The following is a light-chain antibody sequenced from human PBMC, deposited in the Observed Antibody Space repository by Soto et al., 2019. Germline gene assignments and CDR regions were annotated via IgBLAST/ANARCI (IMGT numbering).Light chain of an antibody. V-gene: IGKV4-1*01. Sequence: DIVMTQSPDSLAVSLGERATINCKSSQSVLYSSNNKNYLAWYQQKPGQPPKLLIYWASTRESGVPDRFSGSGSGTDFTLTISILQAEDVAVYYCQQYYDAPQNFGQGTKVVIK. CDR3: QQYYDAPQN. CDR1: QSVLYSSNNKNY. CDR2: WAS. J-gene: IGKJ1*01.